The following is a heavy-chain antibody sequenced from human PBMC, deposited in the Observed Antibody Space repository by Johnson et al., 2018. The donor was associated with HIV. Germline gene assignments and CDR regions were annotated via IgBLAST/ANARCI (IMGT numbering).Heavy chain of an antibody. D-gene: IGHD6-13*01. CDR1: RFTFNNYD. V-gene: IGHV3-20*04. Sequence: VQLVESGGGVVRPGGSLRLSCVASRFTFNNYDMNWVRQAPGKGLEWVSGINWNGGSTDYADSVKGRFTISRDNAKNSLYLQMNSLRAEDTALYYCAKDTNMGSSWFVDAFDIWGQGTMVTVSS. J-gene: IGHJ3*02. CDR3: AKDTNMGSSWFVDAFDI. CDR2: INWNGGST.